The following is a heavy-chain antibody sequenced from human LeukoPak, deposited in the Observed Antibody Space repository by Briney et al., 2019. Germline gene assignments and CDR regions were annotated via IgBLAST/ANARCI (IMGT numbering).Heavy chain of an antibody. CDR3: ARAVKDYYDSSGYLDFDY. Sequence: SETLSLTCTVSGYSISSGYYWGWIRQPPGKGLEWIGSIYHSGSTYYNPSLKSRVTISVDTSKNQFSLKLSSVTAADTAVYYCARAVKDYYDSSGYLDFDYWGQGTLVTVSS. CDR1: GYSISSGYY. J-gene: IGHJ4*02. V-gene: IGHV4-38-2*02. D-gene: IGHD3-22*01. CDR2: IYHSGST.